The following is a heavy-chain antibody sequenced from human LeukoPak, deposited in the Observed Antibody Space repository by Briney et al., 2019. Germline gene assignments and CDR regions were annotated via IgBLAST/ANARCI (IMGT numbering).Heavy chain of an antibody. V-gene: IGHV3-7*03. CDR2: IRQDGDTK. Sequence: GGSLRLSCAASGFPFNAYWMTWVRQASGKGLEWVANIRQDGDTKYYVDSVKGRFTISRDNAMNSLYLQMNSLRAEDTAIYYCARSLPYGTTWYGRSDFWGQGTLVTVSS. J-gene: IGHJ4*02. D-gene: IGHD6-13*01. CDR3: ARSLPYGTTWYGRSDF. CDR1: GFPFNAYW.